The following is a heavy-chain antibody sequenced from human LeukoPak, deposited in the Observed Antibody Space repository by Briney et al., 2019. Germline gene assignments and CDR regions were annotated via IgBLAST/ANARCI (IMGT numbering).Heavy chain of an antibody. CDR1: GYTFTGYY. D-gene: IGHD3-10*01. Sequence: ASVKVYCKASGYTFTGYYMHWVRQAPGQGLEWMGWINPNSGGTNYAQKFQGRVTMTRDTSISTAYMELSRLRSDDTAVYYCARDGRTGSYYYYGMDVWGQGTTVTVSS. J-gene: IGHJ6*02. CDR2: INPNSGGT. V-gene: IGHV1-2*02. CDR3: ARDGRTGSYYYYGMDV.